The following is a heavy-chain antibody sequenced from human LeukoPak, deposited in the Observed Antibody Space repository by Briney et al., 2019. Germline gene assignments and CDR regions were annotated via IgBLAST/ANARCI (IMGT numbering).Heavy chain of an antibody. V-gene: IGHV4-34*01. CDR2: MNHSGSA. Sequence: SETLSLTCAVYGGSFSGYYWTWIRQPPGKGLEWIGEMNHSGSANYNPSLKSRVTISVDTSKNQCSLRLSSVTAADTAVYYCARSWGYFDYWGQGTLVTVSS. CDR1: GGSFSGYY. CDR3: ARSWGYFDY. D-gene: IGHD3-16*01. J-gene: IGHJ4*02.